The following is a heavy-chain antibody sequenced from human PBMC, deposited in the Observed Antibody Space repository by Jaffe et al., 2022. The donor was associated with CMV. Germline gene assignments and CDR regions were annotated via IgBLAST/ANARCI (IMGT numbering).Heavy chain of an antibody. CDR1: GFTFSSYS. D-gene: IGHD3-10*01. V-gene: IGHV3-21*01. CDR2: ISSSSSYI. Sequence: EVQLVESGGGLVKPGGSLRLSCAASGFTFSSYSMNWVRQAPGKGLEWVSSISSSSSYIYYADSVKGRFTISRDNAKNSLYLQMNSLRAEDTAVYYCARDLGGSGAFDIWGQGTMVTVSS. CDR3: ARDLGGSGAFDI. J-gene: IGHJ3*02.